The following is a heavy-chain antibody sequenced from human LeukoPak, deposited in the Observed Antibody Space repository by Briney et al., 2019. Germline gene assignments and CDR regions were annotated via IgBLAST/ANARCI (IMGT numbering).Heavy chain of an antibody. CDR1: GFIFSDTW. V-gene: IGHV3-7*01. Sequence: GGSLRLSCEVSGFIFSDTWMTWVRQAPGKGLEWLACIKQDGSEKYYVDSVKGRFTISRDNAKNSLYLQMNSLRDDDTAVYYCARDLISGHYTFDYWGQGTLVTVSS. D-gene: IGHD1-26*01. CDR2: IKQDGSEK. J-gene: IGHJ4*02. CDR3: ARDLISGHYTFDY.